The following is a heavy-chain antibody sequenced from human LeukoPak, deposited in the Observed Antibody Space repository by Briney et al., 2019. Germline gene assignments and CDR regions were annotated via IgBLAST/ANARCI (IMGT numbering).Heavy chain of an antibody. Sequence: GASVKVSCKASGYTFTSYGICWVRQAPGQGLEWMGWISAYNGNTNYAQKLQGRVTMTTDTSTSTAYMELRSLRSDDTAVYYCAGDQSSSSWYREGENWSDPWGQGTLVTVSS. D-gene: IGHD6-13*01. CDR2: ISAYNGNT. J-gene: IGHJ5*02. CDR3: AGDQSSSSWYREGENWSDP. CDR1: GYTFTSYG. V-gene: IGHV1-18*01.